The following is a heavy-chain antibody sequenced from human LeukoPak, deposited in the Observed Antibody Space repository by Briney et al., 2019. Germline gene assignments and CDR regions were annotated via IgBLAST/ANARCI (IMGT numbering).Heavy chain of an antibody. CDR2: ISYDGSNK. D-gene: IGHD3-16*01. J-gene: IGHJ4*02. Sequence: GGSLRLSCAASGFTFSSYGMHWVRQAPGKGLEWVAVISYDGSNKYYADSVKGRFTISRDNSKTTLYLQMNSLRAEDTAVYYCAKDTGELDYWGQGTLVTVSS. CDR3: AKDTGELDY. V-gene: IGHV3-30*18. CDR1: GFTFSSYG.